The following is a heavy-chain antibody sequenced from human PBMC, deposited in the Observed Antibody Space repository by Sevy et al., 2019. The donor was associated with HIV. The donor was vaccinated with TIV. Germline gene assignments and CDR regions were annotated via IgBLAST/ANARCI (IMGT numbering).Heavy chain of an antibody. CDR3: AKDFHDYGDFYFDY. Sequence: GGSLRLSCTASGFSFSSYAMSWVRQAPGKGLEWVSTIIGSGVRTYSADSVKGRFTISRDNSKNTLYLQMTSLRADDTAVYYCAKDFHDYGDFYFDYWGRGTLVTVSS. V-gene: IGHV3-23*01. CDR2: IIGSGVRT. CDR1: GFSFSSYA. D-gene: IGHD4-17*01. J-gene: IGHJ4*02.